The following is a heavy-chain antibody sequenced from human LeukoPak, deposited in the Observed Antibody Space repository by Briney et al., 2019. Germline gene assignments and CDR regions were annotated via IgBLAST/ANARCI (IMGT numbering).Heavy chain of an antibody. D-gene: IGHD1-1*01. Sequence: GDLRLSCAASGFAFSNYWMTWVRQAPGKGLQRVANIKPDGTEKNYVDSVKGRFTISRDNAKNSVYLQLNSLRVDDTALYYCARTPLTQLEPDYFDSWGQGTLVSVS. CDR2: IKPDGTEK. J-gene: IGHJ4*02. CDR3: ARTPLTQLEPDYFDS. V-gene: IGHV3-7*01. CDR1: GFAFSNYW.